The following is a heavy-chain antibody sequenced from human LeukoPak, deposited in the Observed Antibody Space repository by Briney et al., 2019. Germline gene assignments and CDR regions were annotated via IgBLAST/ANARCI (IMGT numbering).Heavy chain of an antibody. J-gene: IGHJ4*02. CDR3: NTIAAAGHFDY. Sequence: GGSLRLSCAASGFTFSNAWMSWVHQAPGKGLEWVGRINSKTDGGTTDYVAPVRGRFTISRDDSKNTLYLQMNSLKTEDTAVYYCNTIAAAGHFDYWGQGTLVTVSS. D-gene: IGHD6-13*01. CDR2: INSKTDGGTT. V-gene: IGHV3-15*01. CDR1: GFTFSNAW.